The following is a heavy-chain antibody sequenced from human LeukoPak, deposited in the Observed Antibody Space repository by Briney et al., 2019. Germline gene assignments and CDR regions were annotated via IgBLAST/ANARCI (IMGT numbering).Heavy chain of an antibody. J-gene: IGHJ4*02. CDR2: IRYDGSNK. Sequence: GGSLRLSCAASGFTFSSYGMHWVRQAPGKGLEWVAYIRYDGSNKYYADSVKGRFTISRDNSKNTLFLQLSGLRAEDTAVYYCAKGQEFLEWIYDYWGQGTLVTVSS. CDR1: GFTFSSYG. D-gene: IGHD3-3*01. V-gene: IGHV3-30*02. CDR3: AKGQEFLEWIYDY.